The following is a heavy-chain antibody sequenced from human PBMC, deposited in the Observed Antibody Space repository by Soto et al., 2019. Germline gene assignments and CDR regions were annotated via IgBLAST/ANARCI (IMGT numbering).Heavy chain of an antibody. D-gene: IGHD2-8*01. CDR1: GFTFSDRY. V-gene: IGHV3-72*01. CDR2: SRNKANSYIT. Sequence: EVQLVESGGGLVPPGGSLRLSCEVSGFTFSDRYMDWVRQAPGRGLEWVCRSRNKANSYITEYATSVKGRFTVSRDDSRNLFYLKMNSLKAEDTGVYYCVRGCMGFDYWGQGALVTVSS. J-gene: IGHJ4*02. CDR3: VRGCMGFDY.